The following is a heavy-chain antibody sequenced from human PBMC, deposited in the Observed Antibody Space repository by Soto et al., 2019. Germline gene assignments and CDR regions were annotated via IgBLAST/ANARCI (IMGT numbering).Heavy chain of an antibody. CDR2: IKQDGGEK. V-gene: IGHV3-7*01. Sequence: EVQLVESGGGLVQPGGSLRLSCAASGLTFSENWMSWVRQAPGKGLEWVANIKQDGGEKYYMESVRGRFTISRDNAKNLLYLQMNSLRAEDTAVYYCARDHRDTSGWWVSRLDWFGPWGQGTLVTVSS. D-gene: IGHD6-19*01. CDR1: GLTFSENW. J-gene: IGHJ5*02. CDR3: ARDHRDTSGWWVSRLDWFGP.